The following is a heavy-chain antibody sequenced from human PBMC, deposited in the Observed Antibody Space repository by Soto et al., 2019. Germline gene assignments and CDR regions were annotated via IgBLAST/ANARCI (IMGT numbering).Heavy chain of an antibody. J-gene: IGHJ6*02. CDR2: INPSGGST. Sequence: ASVKVSCKASGYTFTSYYMHWVRQAPGQGLEWMGIINPSGGSTSYAQKFQGRVTMTRDTSTSTVYMELSSLRSEDTAVYYCARAQQWLVLYYYYYGMDVWGQGTTVTSP. CDR1: GYTFTSYY. D-gene: IGHD6-19*01. CDR3: ARAQQWLVLYYYYYGMDV. V-gene: IGHV1-46*01.